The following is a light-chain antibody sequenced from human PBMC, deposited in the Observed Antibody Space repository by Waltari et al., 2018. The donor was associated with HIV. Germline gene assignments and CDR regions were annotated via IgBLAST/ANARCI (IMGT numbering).Light chain of an antibody. V-gene: IGKV1-33*01. Sequence: DIQMTQSPSPLSTSVGERVTITCQARQASSNLLNWYQQRPGEPATWLIYDVSYVATGGHSRFTGSGRETHCTLTIESLQPEDVGTYFCHQYHTLPFTFGPGTKVDIK. CDR1: QASSNL. CDR2: DVS. CDR3: HQYHTLPFT. J-gene: IGKJ3*01.